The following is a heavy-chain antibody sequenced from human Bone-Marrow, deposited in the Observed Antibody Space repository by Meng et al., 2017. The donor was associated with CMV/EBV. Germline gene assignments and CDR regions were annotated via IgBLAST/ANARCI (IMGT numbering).Heavy chain of an antibody. CDR3: AKDLSFECSVGSCYSIVVYYYYGMDV. J-gene: IGHJ6*02. V-gene: IGHV3-48*03. CDR1: GFPFGSSE. D-gene: IGHD2-15*01. CDR2: ISSSGSTK. Sequence: GGSLRRSCAASGFPFGSSEVNWIRQAPGKGLEWIAYISSSGSTKNYAGAVKGRFSISRDNAKKSLYLEMNSLRAEDTAVYYCAKDLSFECSVGSCYSIVVYYYYGMDVWGQGTTVTVSS.